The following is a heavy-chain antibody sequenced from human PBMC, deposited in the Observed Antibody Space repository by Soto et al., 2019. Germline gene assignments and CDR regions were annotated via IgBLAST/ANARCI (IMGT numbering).Heavy chain of an antibody. CDR2: ISWNSGSI. D-gene: IGHD6-19*01. J-gene: IGHJ4*02. Sequence: EVQLVESGGGLVQPGRSLRLSCAASGFTFDDYAMHWVRQAPGKGLEWVSGISWNSGSIGYADSVKGRFTIPRDNXXNSLYLQMNSLRVEDTALYYCAKDRDSSGWLGFDYWGQGTLVTVSS. CDR1: GFTFDDYA. V-gene: IGHV3-9*01. CDR3: AKDRDSSGWLGFDY.